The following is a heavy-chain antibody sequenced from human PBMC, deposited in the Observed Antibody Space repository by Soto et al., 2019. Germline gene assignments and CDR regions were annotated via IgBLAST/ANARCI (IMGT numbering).Heavy chain of an antibody. CDR3: AREVCSGGSCYPLKYYYGMDV. CDR2: IIPIFGTE. CDR1: GGTFSSYA. Sequence: QVQLVQSGAEVKKPGSSVKVSCKASGGTFSSYAISWVRQAPGQGLEWMGGIIPIFGTENYAQKFQGRVTITADESTSTAYMELSSLRAEDTAVYYCAREVCSGGSCYPLKYYYGMDVWGQGTTVTVSS. J-gene: IGHJ6*02. V-gene: IGHV1-69*12. D-gene: IGHD2-15*01.